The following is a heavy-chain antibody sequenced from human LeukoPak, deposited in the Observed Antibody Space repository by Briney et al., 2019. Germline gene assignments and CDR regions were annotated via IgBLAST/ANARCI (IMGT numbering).Heavy chain of an antibody. D-gene: IGHD6-13*01. Sequence: PGGSLRLSCAASGLTFTSYAMSWVRQAPGKGLEWVSVISGSGGSTYYADSVKGRFTISRDNSKNTLYLQMESLRADDTAVYYCAKGYSSSWYWFDPWGQGTLVTVSS. V-gene: IGHV3-23*01. CDR1: GLTFTSYA. CDR3: AKGYSSSWYWFDP. CDR2: ISGSGGST. J-gene: IGHJ5*02.